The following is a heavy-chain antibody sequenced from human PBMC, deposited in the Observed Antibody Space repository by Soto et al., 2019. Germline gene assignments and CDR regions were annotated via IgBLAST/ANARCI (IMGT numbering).Heavy chain of an antibody. CDR3: ARVIAAAAYFDY. D-gene: IGHD6-13*01. CDR2: ISAYNRNT. J-gene: IGHJ4*02. Sequence: QVQLVQSGAEVKKPGASVKVSCKASGYTFTSYGLSWVRQAPGHGLEWMGWISAYNRNTNYAQKLHGRVTMTTDTSRSTANMELRSLRSDDTAVYYCARVIAAAAYFDYWGQGTLVTGSS. V-gene: IGHV1-18*01. CDR1: GYTFTSYG.